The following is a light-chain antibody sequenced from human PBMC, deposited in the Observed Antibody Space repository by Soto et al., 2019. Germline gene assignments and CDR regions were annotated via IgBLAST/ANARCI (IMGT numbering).Light chain of an antibody. J-gene: IGKJ1*01. V-gene: IGKV3-20*01. CDR1: QSISSSS. CDR3: QQYGTSPPWT. CDR2: GAS. Sequence: EIVLTQSPGTLSLSPGERATLSCRASQSISSSSLAWYQQKPGQAPRLLIYGASSRATDIPDRFSGSGSGTHFTLTISRLEPEDFAVYYCQQYGTSPPWTFGQGTKVETK.